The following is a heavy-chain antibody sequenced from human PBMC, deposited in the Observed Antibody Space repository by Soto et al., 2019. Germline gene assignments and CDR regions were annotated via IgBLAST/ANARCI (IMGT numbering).Heavy chain of an antibody. D-gene: IGHD2-21*01. J-gene: IGHJ3*02. CDR1: GFTLSSYA. Sequence: PGGSLRLSCAASGFTLSSYAMSWVRQAPGKGLEWVSAISGSGGSTYYADSVKGRFTISRDNSKNTLYLQMNSLRAEDTAVYYCAKDCGGDCYPRWDAFDIWGQGTIVTVSS. V-gene: IGHV3-23*01. CDR2: ISGSGGST. CDR3: AKDCGGDCYPRWDAFDI.